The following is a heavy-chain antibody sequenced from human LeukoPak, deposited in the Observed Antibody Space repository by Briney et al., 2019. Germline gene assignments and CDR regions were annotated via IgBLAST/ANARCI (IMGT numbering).Heavy chain of an antibody. V-gene: IGHV4-38-2*02. D-gene: IGHD2-2*01. CDR3: ARKYQLLSATDY. CDR2: IYHSGST. J-gene: IGHJ4*02. Sequence: SETLSLTCTVSGGSISSGYYWGWIRQPPGKGLEWIGSIYHSGSTYYNPSLKSRVTISVDTSKNQFSLKLSSVTAADTAVYYCARKYQLLSATDYWGQGTLVTVSS. CDR1: GGSISSGYY.